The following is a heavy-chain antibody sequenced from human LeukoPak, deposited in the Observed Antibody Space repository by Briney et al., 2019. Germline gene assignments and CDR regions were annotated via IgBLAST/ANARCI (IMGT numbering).Heavy chain of an antibody. CDR2: ISGSGGST. V-gene: IGHV3-23*01. CDR1: GFIFSSYA. J-gene: IGHJ1*01. Sequence: GGSLRLSCAASGFIFSSYAMSWVRQAPGKGLEWVSAISGSGGSTYYADSVKGRFTISRDNSKNTLYLQMNSLRAEDTAVYYCAKDAPQPYYYDSSGFSLQYFQHWGQGTLVTVSS. D-gene: IGHD3-22*01. CDR3: AKDAPQPYYYDSSGFSLQYFQH.